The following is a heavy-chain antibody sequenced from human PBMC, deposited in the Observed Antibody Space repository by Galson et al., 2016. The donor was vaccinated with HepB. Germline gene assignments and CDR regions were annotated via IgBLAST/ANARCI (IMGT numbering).Heavy chain of an antibody. CDR1: GFIFSDYY. CDR2: ISVSGRTI. CDR3: ASRRYTGRGGYSSSWLREY. Sequence: SLRLSCAASGFIFSDYYMSWIRQAPGKGLEWISYISVSGRTISYADSVKGRFTVSRDNAKNSLYLQMNSLRAEDTAVYYCASRRYTGRGGYSSSWLREYWGQGTLVTVSS. V-gene: IGHV3-11*01. D-gene: IGHD6-13*01. J-gene: IGHJ4*02.